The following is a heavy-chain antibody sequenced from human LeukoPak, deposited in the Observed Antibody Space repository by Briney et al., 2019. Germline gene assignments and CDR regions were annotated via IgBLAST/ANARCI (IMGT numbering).Heavy chain of an antibody. CDR1: GGSSSGDY. D-gene: IGHD2-2*01. CDR3: AISCSSTSCPVDY. CDR2: INHSGIT. J-gene: IGHJ4*02. Sequence: SETLSLTCAVSGGSSSGDYCSWIRQTPGKGLEWIGDINHSGITNYNPSLKSRVTISVDTSKNQFSLKLSSVTAADTAVYYCAISCSSTSCPVDYWGQGTLVTVSS. V-gene: IGHV4-34*01.